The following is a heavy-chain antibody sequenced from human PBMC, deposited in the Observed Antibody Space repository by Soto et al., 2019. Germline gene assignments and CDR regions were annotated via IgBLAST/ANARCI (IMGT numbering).Heavy chain of an antibody. CDR2: MYNTGRT. CDR3: ARDLWGYCGTDCYPLDV. V-gene: IGHV4-59*01. Sequence: QVQLQESGPGLVKPSETLSLTGTVSGGSISGYYWSWIRQPPGKGLEWIGCMYNTGRTVYNPSFKRRITISVDTSKGQFSLRLSSVTAADAAVYYCARDLWGYCGTDCYPLDVWGQGTTVTVSS. CDR1: GGSISGYY. J-gene: IGHJ6*02. D-gene: IGHD2-21*02.